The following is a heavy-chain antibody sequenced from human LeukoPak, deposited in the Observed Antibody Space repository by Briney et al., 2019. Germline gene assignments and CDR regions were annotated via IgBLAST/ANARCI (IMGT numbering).Heavy chain of an antibody. Sequence: GRPLRLSCAASGFTLSSYAMSWVRQAPGKGLEWVSASDSGNTYHADSVKGRFTISRDNAKNSLGLQMNSLRGEDTAVYYCARDNNANGDLEYLDYWGQGTLVTVSS. CDR1: GFTLSSYA. CDR2: SDSGNT. J-gene: IGHJ4*02. V-gene: IGHV3-23*01. D-gene: IGHD2-21*02. CDR3: ARDNNANGDLEYLDY.